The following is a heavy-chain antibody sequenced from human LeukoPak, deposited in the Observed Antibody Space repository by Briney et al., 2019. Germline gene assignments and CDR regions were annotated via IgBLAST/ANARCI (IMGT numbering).Heavy chain of an antibody. CDR3: ARENVDYDFWSGYPNWFDP. CDR2: IRQDGSEK. V-gene: IGHV3-7*05. CDR1: GFTFRTYW. Sequence: RSLRLSCAASGFTFRTYWMSWVRQAPGKGLEWVANIRQDGSEKYYVDSVKGRFTISRDNAKKSLYLQMNSLRAEDTAVYFCARENVDYDFWSGYPNWFDPWGRGTLVTVSS. D-gene: IGHD3-3*01. J-gene: IGHJ5*02.